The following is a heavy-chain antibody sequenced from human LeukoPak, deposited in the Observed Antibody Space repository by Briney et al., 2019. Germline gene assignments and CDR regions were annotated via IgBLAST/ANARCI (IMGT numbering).Heavy chain of an antibody. V-gene: IGHV6-1*01. J-gene: IGHJ4*02. Sequence: SQTLSLTCAISGDSVSSKTATWNWIRQSPSRGLEWLGRTYSRSKWYYDYAMSVKGRVSISPDTSKNHFSLHLDSVTPEDTAVYYCARDHWYDILSFDYWGQGTLVTVSS. CDR2: TYSRSKWYY. CDR1: GDSVSSKTAT. CDR3: ARDHWYDILSFDY. D-gene: IGHD3-9*01.